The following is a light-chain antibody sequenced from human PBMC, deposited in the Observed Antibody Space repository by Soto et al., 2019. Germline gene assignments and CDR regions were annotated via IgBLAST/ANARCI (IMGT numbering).Light chain of an antibody. Sequence: QSVLTQPASVSGSPGQSITISCTGTSSDVGGYDYVSWYQLHPGKAPKLMVFEVSNRPSGVSYRFSGSKSGNTASLTISGLQAEDEADYYCSSYAGSNIVVFGGGTQLTVL. CDR2: EVS. CDR3: SSYAGSNIVV. J-gene: IGLJ2*01. V-gene: IGLV2-14*01. CDR1: SSDVGGYDY.